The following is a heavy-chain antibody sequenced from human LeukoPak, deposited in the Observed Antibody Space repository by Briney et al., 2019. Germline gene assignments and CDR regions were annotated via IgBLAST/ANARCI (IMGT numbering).Heavy chain of an antibody. V-gene: IGHV4-39*07. CDR2: IYYSGTT. CDR1: AGSISSSNYY. D-gene: IGHD6-19*01. CDR3: ARDDGSSGWVPEKGYFDY. J-gene: IGHJ4*02. Sequence: SETLSLTCTVSAGSISSSNYYWGWIRQPPGKGLEWIGSIYYSGTTHYNPSLKSRVTISVDTSKNQFSLNLSSVTAADTAVYYCARDDGSSGWVPEKGYFDYWGQGTLVTVSS.